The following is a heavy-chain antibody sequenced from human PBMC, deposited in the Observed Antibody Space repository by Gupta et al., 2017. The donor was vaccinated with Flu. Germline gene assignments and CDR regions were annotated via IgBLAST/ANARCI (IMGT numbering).Heavy chain of an antibody. Sequence: EVQLVESGGGLVQPGRSLRLSCAASGFIFNDYAMNWVRQAPGKGLEWISSINWDSNIIGYADSVKGRFIVSRDNAKNSLYLQMNSLRVEDTALYFCVKGTNYYDSNGHYDYFDYWGQGALVTVSS. V-gene: IGHV3-9*01. CDR2: INWDSNII. D-gene: IGHD3-22*01. CDR1: GFIFNDYA. J-gene: IGHJ4*02. CDR3: VKGTNYYDSNGHYDYFDY.